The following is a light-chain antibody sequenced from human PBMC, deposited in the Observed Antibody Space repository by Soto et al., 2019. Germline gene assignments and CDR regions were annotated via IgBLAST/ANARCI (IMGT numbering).Light chain of an antibody. CDR1: QRINIY. V-gene: IGKV1-39*01. CDR2: SAS. CDR3: QQSFSTPT. J-gene: IGKJ5*01. Sequence: DIHMTLSASSLSTSLGSRVTINCRASQRINIYLNWYRQKPGKAPALLIYSASNLQSGVPSRFSGSGSGTDFTLTISGLKSEDFATYYCQQSFSTPTFGQGTRLEIK.